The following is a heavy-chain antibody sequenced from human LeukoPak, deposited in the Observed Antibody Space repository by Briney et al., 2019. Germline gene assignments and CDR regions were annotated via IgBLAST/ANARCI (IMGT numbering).Heavy chain of an antibody. V-gene: IGHV3-30*02. CDR2: IRYDGSNE. Sequence: PGGSLRLSCAASEFTFSSYGMHWVRQAPGKGLEWVAFIRYDGSNEYYADSVKGRFTISRDNAKNSLYLQMNSLRAEDTAVYYCARGYCGGDCYLFDYWGQGTLVTVSS. J-gene: IGHJ4*02. CDR1: EFTFSSYG. CDR3: ARGYCGGDCYLFDY. D-gene: IGHD2-21*02.